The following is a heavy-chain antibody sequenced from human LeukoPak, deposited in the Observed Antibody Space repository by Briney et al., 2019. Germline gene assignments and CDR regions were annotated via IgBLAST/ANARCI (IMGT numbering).Heavy chain of an antibody. Sequence: ASVKVSCKASGYTFTSYGISWVRQAPGQGLEWMGWISAYNGNTNYAQKLQGRVTMTTDTSTSTAYMELRSLRSDDTAVYYCAKDRHYDSSGANDYWGQGTLVTVSS. J-gene: IGHJ4*02. CDR2: ISAYNGNT. CDR1: GYTFTSYG. CDR3: AKDRHYDSSGANDY. D-gene: IGHD3-22*01. V-gene: IGHV1-18*01.